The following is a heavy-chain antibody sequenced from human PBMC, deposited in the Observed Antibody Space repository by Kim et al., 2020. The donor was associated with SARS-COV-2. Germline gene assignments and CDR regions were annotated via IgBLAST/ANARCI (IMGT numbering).Heavy chain of an antibody. CDR1: GFTFTNYA. Sequence: GGSLRLSCAASGFTFTNYAMHWVRQAPGKGLEWVAVISFDGRTEHHADAVQGRFSIPRDNSKSTVYLQMNTMTVEDTAVYYCAREAEAGFDYWGQGTMVTVSS. J-gene: IGHJ4*02. CDR3: AREAEAGFDY. D-gene: IGHD6-13*01. V-gene: IGHV3-30*04. CDR2: ISFDGRTE.